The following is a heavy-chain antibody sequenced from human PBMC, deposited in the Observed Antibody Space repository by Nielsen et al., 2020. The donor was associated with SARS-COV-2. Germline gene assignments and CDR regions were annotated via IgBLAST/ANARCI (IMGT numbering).Heavy chain of an antibody. CDR3: ARGNFYYYYMDV. CDR2: FTPSGGS. Sequence: SETLSLTFGVYGGSLGGYTWNWIRQSPGKGLEWVGEFTPSGGSKYNPSLESRVTILGDTSKKQVSLKMNSLSATDTAVYYCARGNFYYYYMDVWGKGTSVTVSS. V-gene: IGHV4-34*01. CDR1: GGSLGGYT. J-gene: IGHJ6*03.